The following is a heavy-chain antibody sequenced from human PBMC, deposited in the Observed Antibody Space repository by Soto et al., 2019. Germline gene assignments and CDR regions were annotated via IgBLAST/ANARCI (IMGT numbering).Heavy chain of an antibody. CDR2: TYYRSRWQT. Sequence: SQTLSLTCAISGDSVSSNDATWDWIRQSPSRGLEWLRRTYYRSRWQTDYAISVKSRISINPDTSNNARSTLHLQMNSLRAEDTAVFFCTRGDGDRYDGNGYLGRHWGQGTLVTVSS. J-gene: IGHJ4*02. CDR3: TRGDGDRYDGNGYLGRH. D-gene: IGHD5-18*01. CDR1: GDSVSSNDAT. V-gene: IGHV6-1*01.